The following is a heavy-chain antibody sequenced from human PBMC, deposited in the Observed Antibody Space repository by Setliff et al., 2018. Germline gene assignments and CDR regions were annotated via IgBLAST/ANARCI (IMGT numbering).Heavy chain of an antibody. Sequence: SETLSLTCTVSGASTNSGDYYWSWIRQRPGKALEYIGYVDFSGKTDYNPSLKSRLTMSFDTSKNQFSLRLRSVSAADTAVYFCARRYFDSGSYFYFDYGGQGTLVTVSS. CDR1: GASTNSGDYY. D-gene: IGHD3-10*01. CDR3: ARRYFDSGSYFYFDY. CDR2: VDFSGKT. V-gene: IGHV4-30-4*08. J-gene: IGHJ4*02.